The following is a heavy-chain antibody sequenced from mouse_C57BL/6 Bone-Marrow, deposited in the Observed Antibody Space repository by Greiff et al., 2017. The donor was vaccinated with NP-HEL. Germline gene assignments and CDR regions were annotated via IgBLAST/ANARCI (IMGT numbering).Heavy chain of an antibody. J-gene: IGHJ3*01. Sequence: EVMLVESGGDLVKPGGSLKLSCAASGFTFSSYGMSWVRQTPDKRLEWVATISSGGSYTYYPDSVKGRFTISRDNAKNTLYLQMSSRKSEDTAMYYCARDTGTGFAYWGQGTLVTVSA. CDR1: GFTFSSYG. CDR3: ARDTGTGFAY. D-gene: IGHD4-1*01. CDR2: ISSGGSYT. V-gene: IGHV5-6*02.